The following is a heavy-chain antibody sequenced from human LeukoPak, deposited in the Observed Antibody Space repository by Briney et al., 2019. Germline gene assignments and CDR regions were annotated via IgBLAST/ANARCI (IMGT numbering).Heavy chain of an antibody. CDR2: ISYDGSNK. J-gene: IGHJ6*02. V-gene: IGHV3-30-3*01. CDR3: AKALQLELGYYYYGMDV. CDR1: GFTFSSYA. Sequence: PGGSLRLSCAASGFTFSSYAMHWVRQAPGKGLEWVAVISYDGSNKYYADSVKGRFTISRDNSKNTLYLQMNSLRAEDTAVYYCAKALQLELGYYYYGMDVWGQGTTVTVSS. D-gene: IGHD1-1*01.